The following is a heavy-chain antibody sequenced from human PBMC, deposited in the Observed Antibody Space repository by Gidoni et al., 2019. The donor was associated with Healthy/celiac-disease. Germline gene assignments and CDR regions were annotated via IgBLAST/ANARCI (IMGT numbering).Heavy chain of an antibody. D-gene: IGHD2-21*02. Sequence: QLPLQESGPGLVKPSETLSLTCTVSGGSIRSTSHYWAWIRQPPGKGLEWIGTIYYSGATQYNPSLKSRVTISVDTSKNQFSLRLSSVTAADTAVYYCAREDRYCGGDCYSGNYWGQGTLVTVSS. J-gene: IGHJ4*02. CDR2: IYYSGAT. CDR1: GGSIRSTSHY. V-gene: IGHV4-39*02. CDR3: AREDRYCGGDCYSGNY.